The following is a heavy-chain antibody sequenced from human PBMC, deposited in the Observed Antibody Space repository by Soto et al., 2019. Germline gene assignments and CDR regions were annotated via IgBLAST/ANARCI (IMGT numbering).Heavy chain of an antibody. D-gene: IGHD6-19*01. J-gene: IGHJ4*02. Sequence: SETLSFTCTVSGGSISSYYWSWIRQPPGKGLEWIGYIYYSGSTNYNPSLKSRVTISVDTSKNQFSLKLSSVTTADTAVYYCARNEWLKPFDYWGQGTLVTVSS. CDR1: GGSISSYY. CDR3: ARNEWLKPFDY. V-gene: IGHV4-59*08. CDR2: IYYSGST.